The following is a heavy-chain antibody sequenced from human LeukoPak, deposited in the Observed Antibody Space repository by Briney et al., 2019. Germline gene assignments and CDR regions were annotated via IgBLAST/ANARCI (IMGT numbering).Heavy chain of an antibody. CDR2: IYYSGST. J-gene: IGHJ4*02. V-gene: IGHV4-59*01. CDR3: ARDWSSSGWYDY. Sequence: SETLSLTCTVSGGSISSYYWSWIRQPPGKGLEWIGYIYYSGSTNYNPSLRSRVTISVGTSKNQFSLKLSSVTAADTAVYYCARDWSSSGWYDYWGQGTLVTVSS. D-gene: IGHD6-19*01. CDR1: GGSISSYY.